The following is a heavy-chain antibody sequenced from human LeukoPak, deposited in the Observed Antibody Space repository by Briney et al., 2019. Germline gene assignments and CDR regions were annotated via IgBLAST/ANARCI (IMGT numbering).Heavy chain of an antibody. Sequence: ASVKVSCKASGYTFTGYYMHWVRQAPGQGLEWMGWINPNSGGTNYAQKFQGRVTMTRDTSISTAYMELSRLRSDDTAVYYCARLNSGYDLGYYYYYGMDVWGQRTTVTLSS. D-gene: IGHD5-12*01. CDR2: INPNSGGT. J-gene: IGHJ6*02. CDR3: ARLNSGYDLGYYYYYGMDV. V-gene: IGHV1-2*02. CDR1: GYTFTGYY.